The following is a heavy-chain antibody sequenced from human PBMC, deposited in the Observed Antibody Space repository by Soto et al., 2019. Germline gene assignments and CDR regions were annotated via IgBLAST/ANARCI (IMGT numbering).Heavy chain of an antibody. CDR2: IWYDGSDT. CDR3: ARDQGPYYDIMMGYYPVDY. Sequence: QVQLVESGGGVVQPGRSLRLSCAASGFSFSSYGMHWVRQAPGMGLEWVAFIWYDGSDTYYADSVKGRVTIPRDNSRNTLYLQMNSLRVEDTAVYYCARDQGPYYDIMMGYYPVDYWGQGTLVTVSS. J-gene: IGHJ4*02. V-gene: IGHV3-33*01. CDR1: GFSFSSYG. D-gene: IGHD3-9*01.